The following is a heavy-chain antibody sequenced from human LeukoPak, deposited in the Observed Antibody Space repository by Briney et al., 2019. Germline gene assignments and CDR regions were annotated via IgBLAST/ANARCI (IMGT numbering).Heavy chain of an antibody. CDR3: ARIKVGATGIDY. D-gene: IGHD1-26*01. CDR1: GFTFSSYA. CDR2: ISYDGSNK. Sequence: GGSLRLSCAASGFTFSSYAMHWVRQAPGKGLEWVAVISYDGSNKYYADSVKGRFTISRDNAKNTLYLQMNSLRVEDTAVYYCARIKVGATGIDYWGQGTLVTVSS. V-gene: IGHV3-30-3*01. J-gene: IGHJ4*02.